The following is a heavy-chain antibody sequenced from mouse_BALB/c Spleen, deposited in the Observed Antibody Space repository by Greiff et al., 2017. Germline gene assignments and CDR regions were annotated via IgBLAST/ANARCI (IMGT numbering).Heavy chain of an antibody. J-gene: IGHJ4*01. CDR2: INPSNGGT. V-gene: IGHV1S81*02. CDR1: GYTFTSYW. Sequence: QVQLQQPGAELVKPGASVKLSCKASGYTFTSYWMYWVKQRPGQGLEWIGEINPSNGGTNFNEKFKSKATLTVDKSSSTAYMQLSSLTSEDSAVYYCTIYDGYYDYYAMDYWGQGTSVTVSS. CDR3: TIYDGYYDYYAMDY. D-gene: IGHD2-3*01.